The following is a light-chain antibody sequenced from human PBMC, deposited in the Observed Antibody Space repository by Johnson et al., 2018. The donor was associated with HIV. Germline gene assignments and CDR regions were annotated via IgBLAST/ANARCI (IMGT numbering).Light chain of an antibody. J-gene: IGLJ1*01. CDR2: DNN. Sequence: QSVLTQPPSVSAAPGQKVTISCSGSSSNIGKNYVSWYQQLPGTAPKLLIYDNNKRPSGIPDRFSGSKSGTSATLGITGLQTGDEAGYYCGTWDSSLRDYVFATGTKLTV. V-gene: IGLV1-51*01. CDR1: SSNIGKNY. CDR3: GTWDSSLRDYV.